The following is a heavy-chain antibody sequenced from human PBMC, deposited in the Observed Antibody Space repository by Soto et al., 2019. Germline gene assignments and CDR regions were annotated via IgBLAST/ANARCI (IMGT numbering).Heavy chain of an antibody. CDR2: IYYSGST. CDR1: SGSIRSSRFY. V-gene: IGHV4-39*01. J-gene: IGHJ6*02. CDR3: ASRAVRITIFGVVIYGMDV. D-gene: IGHD3-3*01. Sequence: SETLSLTCTVRSGSIRSSRFYWAWIRQPPGKGLEWIGSIYYSGSTYYNPSLKSRVTISVDTSKNQFSLKLSSVTAADTAVYYCASRAVRITIFGVVIYGMDVWGQGTTVT.